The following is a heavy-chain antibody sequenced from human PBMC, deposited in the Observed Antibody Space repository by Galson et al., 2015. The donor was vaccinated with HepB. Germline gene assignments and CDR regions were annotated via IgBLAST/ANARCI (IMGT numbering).Heavy chain of an antibody. CDR3: ARVGQTGVPEMVL. V-gene: IGHV1-69*02. D-gene: IGHD2-8*01. CDR2: IIPILGIA. Sequence: SVKVSCKASGGTFSSYTISWVRQAPGQGLEWMGRIIPILGIANYAQKFQGRVTITADKSTSTAYMELSSLRSEDTAVYYCARVGQTGVPEMVLWGQGTLVTVSS. CDR1: GGTFSSYT. J-gene: IGHJ4*02.